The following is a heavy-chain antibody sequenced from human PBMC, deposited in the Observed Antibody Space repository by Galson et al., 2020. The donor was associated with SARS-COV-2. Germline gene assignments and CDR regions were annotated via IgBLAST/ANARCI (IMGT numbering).Heavy chain of an antibody. CDR2: ISSSSSYI. Sequence: GESLKISCAASGFTFSSYSMNWVRQAPGKGLEWVSSISSSSSYIYYADSVKGRFTISRDNAKNSLYLQMNSLRAEDTAVYYCARVEYYYDSSGYPLDYWGQGTLVTVSS. CDR1: GFTFSSYS. D-gene: IGHD3-22*01. J-gene: IGHJ4*02. CDR3: ARVEYYYDSSGYPLDY. V-gene: IGHV3-21*01.